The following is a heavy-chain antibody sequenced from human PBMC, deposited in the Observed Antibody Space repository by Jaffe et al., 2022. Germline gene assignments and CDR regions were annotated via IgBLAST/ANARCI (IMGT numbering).Heavy chain of an antibody. CDR1: GGSISSGSYY. CDR3: ARDSPRRHDQTYYYYYYMDV. CDR2: IYTSGST. D-gene: IGHD3-16*01. Sequence: QVQLQESGPGLVKPSQTLSLTCTVSGGSISSGSYYWSWIRQPAGKGLEWIGRIYTSGSTNYNPSLKSRVTISVDTSKNQFSLKLSSVTAADTAVYYCARDSPRRHDQTYYYYYYMDVWGKGTTVTVSS. J-gene: IGHJ6*03. V-gene: IGHV4-61*02.